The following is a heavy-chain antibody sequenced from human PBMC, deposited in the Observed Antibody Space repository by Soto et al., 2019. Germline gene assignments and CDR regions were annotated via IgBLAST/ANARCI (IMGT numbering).Heavy chain of an antibody. D-gene: IGHD2-2*01. CDR2: ISGSGGST. J-gene: IGHJ4*02. Sequence: EVQLLESGGGLVQPGGSLRLSCAASGFTFSSYAMSWVRQAPGKGLEWVSGISGSGGSTYYADSVKGRFTISRDNSKNTLYLHMNSLRAADTAVYYCAIDLGDGSSTICYMGFGCWGQGTLVTVSS. CDR3: AIDLGDGSSTICYMGFGC. V-gene: IGHV3-23*01. CDR1: GFTFSSYA.